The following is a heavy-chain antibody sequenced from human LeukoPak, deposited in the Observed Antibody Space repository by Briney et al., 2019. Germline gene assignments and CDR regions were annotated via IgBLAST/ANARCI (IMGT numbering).Heavy chain of an antibody. CDR1: GFIFSSFS. Sequence: GRSLRLSCAASGFIFSSFSIHWVRQPPGKGLEWVAGISHDATKKNYADSVKGRFTTSRDNSKNTLDLQMNSLRAEDTAVYYCARDPTDIVLVPAAMFDYWGQGTLVTVSS. V-gene: IGHV3-30*04. CDR3: ARDPTDIVLVPAAMFDY. CDR2: ISHDATKK. D-gene: IGHD2-2*01. J-gene: IGHJ4*02.